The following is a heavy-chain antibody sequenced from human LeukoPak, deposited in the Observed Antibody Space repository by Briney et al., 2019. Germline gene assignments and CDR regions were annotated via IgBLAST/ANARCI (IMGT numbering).Heavy chain of an antibody. V-gene: IGHV3-11*01. J-gene: IGHJ4*02. CDR2: ITGSGSTI. Sequence: GGSLRLSCAASGFTFSDYYMSWVRQAPGKGLEWVSYITGSGSTIDYADSVKGRFSISRDNAKNLLYLQMNSLRAEDTAVYYCGRETYCSGGTCYFDYWGQGTLVTVSS. D-gene: IGHD2-15*01. CDR1: GFTFSDYY. CDR3: GRETYCSGGTCYFDY.